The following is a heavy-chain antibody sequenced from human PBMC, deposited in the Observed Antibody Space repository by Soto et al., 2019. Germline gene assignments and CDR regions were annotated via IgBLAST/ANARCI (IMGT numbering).Heavy chain of an antibody. Sequence: QVQLVESGGGVVQPGRSLRLSCAASGFTFSSYGMHWVRQAPGKGLEWVAVIWYDGSNKYYADSVKGRFTISRDNSKNTLYLQMNSLRAEDTAVYYSARPEYDSSGFDYWGQGTLVTVSS. CDR3: ARPEYDSSGFDY. CDR2: IWYDGSNK. CDR1: GFTFSSYG. J-gene: IGHJ4*02. D-gene: IGHD3-22*01. V-gene: IGHV3-33*01.